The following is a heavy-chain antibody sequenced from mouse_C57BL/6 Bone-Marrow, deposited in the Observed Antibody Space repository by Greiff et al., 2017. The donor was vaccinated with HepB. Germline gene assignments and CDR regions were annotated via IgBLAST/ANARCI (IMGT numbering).Heavy chain of an antibody. Sequence: EVKLMESGGDLVKPGGSLKLSCAASGFTFSSYGMSWVRQTPDKRLEWVATISSGGSYTYYPDSVKGRFTISRDNAKNTLYLQMSSLKSEDTAMYYCARPEWGGFACWGQGTLVTVSA. V-gene: IGHV5-6*01. CDR3: ARPEWGGFAC. CDR2: ISSGGSYT. CDR1: GFTFSSYG. J-gene: IGHJ3*01. D-gene: IGHD1-3*01.